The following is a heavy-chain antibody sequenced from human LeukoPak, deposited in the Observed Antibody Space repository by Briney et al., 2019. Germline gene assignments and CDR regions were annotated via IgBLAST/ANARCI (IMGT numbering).Heavy chain of an antibody. CDR3: AKGALVVVVAAYFDY. CDR1: GFTFSSYG. J-gene: IGHJ4*02. CDR2: ISYDGSNK. Sequence: GRSPRLSCAASGFTFSSYGMHWVRQAPGKGLEWVAVISYDGSNKYYADSVKGRFTISRDNSKNTLYLQMNSLRAEDTAVYYCAKGALVVVVAAYFDYWGQGTLVTVSS. D-gene: IGHD2-15*01. V-gene: IGHV3-30*18.